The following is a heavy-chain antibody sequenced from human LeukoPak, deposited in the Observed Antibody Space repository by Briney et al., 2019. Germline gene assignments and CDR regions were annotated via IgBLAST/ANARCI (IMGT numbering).Heavy chain of an antibody. CDR1: GGSFSGYY. V-gene: IGHV4-34*01. CDR2: INHSGST. J-gene: IGHJ4*02. CDR3: ASFYDSSGYYYEPGSDY. D-gene: IGHD3-22*01. Sequence: SETLSLTCAVYGGSFSGYYWSWIRQPPGKGLEWIGEINHSGSTNYNPSLKSRVTISVDTSKNQFSLKLSSVTAADTAVYYCASFYDSSGYYYEPGSDYWGQGTLVTVSS.